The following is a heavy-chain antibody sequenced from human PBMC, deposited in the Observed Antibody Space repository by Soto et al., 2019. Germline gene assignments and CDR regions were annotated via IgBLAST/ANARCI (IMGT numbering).Heavy chain of an antibody. CDR3: VKAVYLLDFDY. CDR2: ISSLSSPR. Sequence: GGSLRLSCAASGFTFSCYSMNWVRQAPGKGLEWVSYISSLSSPRYYAESVEGRFIISRDNSKNTLYLQMKSLRTEDTAVYYCVKAVYLLDFDYWGQGTLVTVSS. D-gene: IGHD2-8*01. J-gene: IGHJ4*02. V-gene: IGHV3-48*01. CDR1: GFTFSCYS.